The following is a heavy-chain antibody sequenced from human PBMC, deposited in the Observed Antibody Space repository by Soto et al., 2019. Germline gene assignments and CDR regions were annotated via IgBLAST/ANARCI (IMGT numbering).Heavy chain of an antibody. V-gene: IGHV4-30-4*01. J-gene: IGHJ5*02. D-gene: IGHD3-3*01. Sequence: PSETLSLTCTVSGGSISSGDYYWSWIRQPPGKGLEWIGYIYYSGSTYYNPSLKSRVTISVDTSKNQFSLKLSSVTAADTAVYYCARGRGDYDFWSGYYNNWFDPWGQGTLVTVSS. CDR3: ARGRGDYDFWSGYYNNWFDP. CDR1: GGSISSGDYY. CDR2: IYYSGST.